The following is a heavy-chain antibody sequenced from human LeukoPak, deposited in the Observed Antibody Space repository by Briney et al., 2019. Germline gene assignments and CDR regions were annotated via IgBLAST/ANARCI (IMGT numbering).Heavy chain of an antibody. J-gene: IGHJ4*02. CDR1: GFTFSSYA. Sequence: TGGSLRLSCSASGFTFSSYAMHWVRQAPGKGLEYVSGINNNGGTTNYADSVRGRFTISRDNSKNTLFLQMSSLRAEYTAVYYCVKDASGGIQLWLHFDYWGQGTLVTVSS. CDR3: VKDASGGIQLWLHFDY. D-gene: IGHD5-18*01. CDR2: INNNGGTT. V-gene: IGHV3-64D*06.